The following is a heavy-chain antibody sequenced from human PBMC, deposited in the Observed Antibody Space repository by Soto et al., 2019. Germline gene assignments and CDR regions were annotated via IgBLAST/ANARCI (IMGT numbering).Heavy chain of an antibody. J-gene: IGHJ3*02. V-gene: IGHV4-34*01. Sequence: SGTLSLTRAVCVGSFSGYYWSWIRQPPGKGLEWIGEINHSGSTNYNPSLKSRVTISVDTSKNQFSLKLSSVTAADTAVYYCARCGYYDSSDAFDIWGQGTMVTVSS. CDR2: INHSGST. D-gene: IGHD3-22*01. CDR1: VGSFSGYY. CDR3: ARCGYYDSSDAFDI.